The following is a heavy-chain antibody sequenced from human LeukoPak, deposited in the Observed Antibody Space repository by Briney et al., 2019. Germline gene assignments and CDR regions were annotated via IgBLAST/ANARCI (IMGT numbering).Heavy chain of an antibody. CDR2: IYYSGST. CDR3: ARNGPLVGGREAFDI. J-gene: IGHJ3*02. D-gene: IGHD1-26*01. Sequence: SETLSLTCAVSGYSISSSNWWGWIRQPPGKGLEWIGYIYYSGSTNYNPSLKSRVTMSVDTSKNQFSLKLSSVTALDTAVYYCARNGPLVGGREAFDIWGQGTMVTVSS. CDR1: GYSISSSNW. V-gene: IGHV4-28*06.